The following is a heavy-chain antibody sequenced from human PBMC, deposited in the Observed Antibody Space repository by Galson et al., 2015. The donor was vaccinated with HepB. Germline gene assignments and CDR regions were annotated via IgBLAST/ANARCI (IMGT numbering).Heavy chain of an antibody. CDR3: ARPQCLVRGPYPGSDAFNV. D-gene: IGHD3-10*01. Sequence: ETLSLTCTVSGGSISSLIYYWVWIRQSPGKGLDWIGSVYYGGTTYYNPSLERRVTMSVDTSKNQLSLRLSSVTAADTGVYYCARPQCLVRGPYPGSDAFNVWGQGTMVTVSS. CDR1: GGSISSLIYY. V-gene: IGHV4-39*01. CDR2: VYYGGTT. J-gene: IGHJ3*01.